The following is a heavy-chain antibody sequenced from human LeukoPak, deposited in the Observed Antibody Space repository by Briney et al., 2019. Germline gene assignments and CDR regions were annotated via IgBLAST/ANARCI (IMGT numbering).Heavy chain of an antibody. Sequence: VGSLRLSCAASGFTFSRYEMNWVRQAPGKGLEWVSYISSSGSTIYYADSVKGRFTISRDNAKNSLYLQMNSLRAEDTAVYYCASSYDYGEYGMDVCGQGTTVTVSS. CDR1: GFTFSRYE. CDR2: ISSSGSTI. J-gene: IGHJ6*02. V-gene: IGHV3-48*03. CDR3: ASSYDYGEYGMDV. D-gene: IGHD4-17*01.